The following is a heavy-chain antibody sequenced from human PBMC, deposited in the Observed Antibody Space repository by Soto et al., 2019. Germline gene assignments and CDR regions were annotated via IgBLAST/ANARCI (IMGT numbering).Heavy chain of an antibody. D-gene: IGHD5-12*01. CDR3: ARRVRDGYNSNWFDP. CDR2: IYYSGST. Sequence: SETLSLTCTVSGGSISSSSYYWGWIRQPPGKGLEWIGSIYYSGSTYYNPSLKSRVTISVDTSKNQFSLKLSSVTAADTAVYYCARRVRDGYNSNWFDPWGQGTLVTVSS. CDR1: GGSISSSSYY. J-gene: IGHJ5*02. V-gene: IGHV4-39*01.